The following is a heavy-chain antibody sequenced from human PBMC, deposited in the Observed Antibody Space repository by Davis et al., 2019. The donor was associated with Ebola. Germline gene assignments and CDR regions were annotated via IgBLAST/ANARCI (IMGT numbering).Heavy chain of an antibody. V-gene: IGHV1-18*01. CDR2: INTANGDT. CDR1: GDTFSTSA. D-gene: IGHD1-1*01. J-gene: IGHJ6*02. CDR3: ARVPKRNAMDV. Sequence: ASVKVSCKASGDTFSTSAITWVRQAPGQRLEWMGWINTANGDTKYSQSFQGRVTMTRDTSTTTAYMELRSLRSDDTAVYFCARVPKRNAMDVWGQGTTVTVSS.